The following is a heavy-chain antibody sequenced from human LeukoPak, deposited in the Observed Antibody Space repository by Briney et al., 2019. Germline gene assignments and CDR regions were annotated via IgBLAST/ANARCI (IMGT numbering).Heavy chain of an antibody. CDR2: MNPNSGNT. Sequence: GASVKVSCKASGYTFTSYDINWVRQATGQGLEWMGWMNPNSGNTGYAQKFQGRVTMTRNTPISTAYMELSSLRSEDTAVYYCASQWITMVRGVINDYYYYYGMDVWGQGTTVTVSS. CDR3: ASQWITMVRGVINDYYYYYGMDV. V-gene: IGHV1-8*01. J-gene: IGHJ6*02. D-gene: IGHD3-10*01. CDR1: GYTFTSYD.